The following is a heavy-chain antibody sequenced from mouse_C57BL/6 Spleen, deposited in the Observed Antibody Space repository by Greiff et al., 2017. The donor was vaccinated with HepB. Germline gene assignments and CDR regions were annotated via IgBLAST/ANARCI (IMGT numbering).Heavy chain of an antibody. D-gene: IGHD3-2*02. CDR1: GYAFSSSW. V-gene: IGHV1-82*01. Sequence: VQGVESGPELVKPGASVKISCKASGYAFSSSWMNWVKQRPGKGLEWIGRIYPGDGDTNYNGKFKGKATLTADKSSSTAYMQLSSLTSEDSAVYFCARGDSSGYGYWGQGTLVTVSA. CDR3: ARGDSSGYGY. CDR2: IYPGDGDT. J-gene: IGHJ3*01.